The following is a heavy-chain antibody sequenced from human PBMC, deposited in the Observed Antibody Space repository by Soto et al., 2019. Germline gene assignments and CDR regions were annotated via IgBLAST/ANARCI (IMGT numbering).Heavy chain of an antibody. D-gene: IGHD4-17*01. CDR1: GGSISSYY. CDR3: ARDSSTVTTEGVDI. J-gene: IGHJ3*02. Sequence: QVQLQESGPRLVKPSETLSLTCTVSGGSISSYYWSWIRQPPGKGLEWIGYIYYSGTTNYNASLKSRVTISLDTSKNQFSLKLSSVTAADTAVYYCARDSSTVTTEGVDIWGQGTMVTVSS. CDR2: IYYSGTT. V-gene: IGHV4-59*01.